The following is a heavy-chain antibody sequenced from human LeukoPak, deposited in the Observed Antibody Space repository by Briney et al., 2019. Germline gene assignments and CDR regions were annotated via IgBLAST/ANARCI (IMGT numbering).Heavy chain of an antibody. CDR3: ARALVRGHNWFDP. J-gene: IGHJ5*02. Sequence: PSETLSLTCAVYGGSFSGYYWSWIRQPPGKGLEWIGEINHSGSTNYNPSLKSRVIISVDTSKNQFSLKLSSVTAADTAVYYCARALVRGHNWFDPWGQGTLVTVSS. D-gene: IGHD3-10*01. CDR1: GGSFSGYY. CDR2: INHSGST. V-gene: IGHV4-34*01.